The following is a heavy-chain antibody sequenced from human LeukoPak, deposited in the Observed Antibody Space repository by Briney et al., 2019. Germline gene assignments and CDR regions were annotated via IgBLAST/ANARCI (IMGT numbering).Heavy chain of an antibody. CDR3: ARDESLIAARPPAVDY. Sequence: ASVKVSCRASGHTFTSFGISWVRQAPGQGLEWMGWISAYNGNTNYAQKLQGRVTMTTDTSTSTAYMELRSLRSDDTAVYYCARDESLIAARPPAVDYWGQGTLVTVSS. CDR2: ISAYNGNT. CDR1: GHTFTSFG. V-gene: IGHV1-18*01. J-gene: IGHJ4*02. D-gene: IGHD6-6*01.